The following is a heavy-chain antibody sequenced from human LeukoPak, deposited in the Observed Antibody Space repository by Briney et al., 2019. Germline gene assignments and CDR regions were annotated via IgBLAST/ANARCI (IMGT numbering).Heavy chain of an antibody. J-gene: IGHJ6*02. CDR3: ARHLGTSAYSYGMGV. CDR2: IYYSGST. CDR1: GGSISSYY. V-gene: IGHV4-59*08. Sequence: SETLSLTCTVSGGSISSYYWSWIRQPPGKGLEWIGYIYYSGSTNYNPSLKSRVTISVDTSKNQLSLKLSSVTAADTAVYYCARHLGTSAYSYGMGVWGRGTTVTVSS.